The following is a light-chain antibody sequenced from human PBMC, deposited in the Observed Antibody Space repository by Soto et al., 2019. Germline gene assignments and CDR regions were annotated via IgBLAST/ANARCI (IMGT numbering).Light chain of an antibody. CDR3: QQYNNWPFT. V-gene: IGKV3-20*01. CDR1: QSVSSSY. CDR2: GAS. J-gene: IGKJ4*01. Sequence: EIVLTQSPGTLSLSPGERATLSCRASQSVSSSYLAWYQQKPGQAPRLLICGASSRATGIPDRFSGSGSGTDFTLTISSLQSEDFAVYYCQQYNNWPFTFGGGTKV.